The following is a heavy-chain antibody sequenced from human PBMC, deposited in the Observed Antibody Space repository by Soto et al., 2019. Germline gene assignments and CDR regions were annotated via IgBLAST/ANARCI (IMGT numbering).Heavy chain of an antibody. Sequence: SVKVSCKPSGGTFCSYAISWVRQAPGQGLEWMGGIIPFFGSPNYAQKFQGRVTITADESTSTAYMELTSLRSEDTAVYYCARYCSSTTCRKYHYYGTDVWGQGTTVTVSS. J-gene: IGHJ6*02. CDR3: ARYCSSTTCRKYHYYGTDV. CDR1: GGTFCSYA. D-gene: IGHD2-2*01. CDR2: IIPFFGSP. V-gene: IGHV1-69*13.